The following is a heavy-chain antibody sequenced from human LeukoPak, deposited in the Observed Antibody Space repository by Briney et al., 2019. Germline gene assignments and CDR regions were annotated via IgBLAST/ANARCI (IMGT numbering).Heavy chain of an antibody. CDR3: ARENSSGWGGAVDY. Sequence: SETLSLTCTVSGGSISGYYWSWIRQPPGKGLEWIGYIYYSGSTNYNPSLKSRVTISVDTSKNQFSLKLSSVTAADTAVYYCARENSSGWGGAVDYWGQGTLVTVSS. CDR2: IYYSGST. V-gene: IGHV4-59*01. D-gene: IGHD6-19*01. J-gene: IGHJ4*02. CDR1: GGSISGYY.